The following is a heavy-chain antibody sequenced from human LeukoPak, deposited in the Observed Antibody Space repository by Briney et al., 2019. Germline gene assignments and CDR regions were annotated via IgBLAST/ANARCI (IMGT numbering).Heavy chain of an antibody. CDR2: IYTSGNT. CDR1: GGSISSYY. D-gene: IGHD6-13*01. Sequence: SETLSLTCTVSGGSISSYYWSWIRQPAGKGLEWIGRIYTSGNTNYNPSLKNRVIMSVDTSKNQFSLKLSSVTAADTAVYYCARETGSSRPLDYWGQGTLVTVSS. V-gene: IGHV4-4*07. CDR3: ARETGSSRPLDY. J-gene: IGHJ4*02.